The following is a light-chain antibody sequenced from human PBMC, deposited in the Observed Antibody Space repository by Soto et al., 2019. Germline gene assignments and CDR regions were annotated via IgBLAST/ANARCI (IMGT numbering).Light chain of an antibody. V-gene: IGKV1-13*02. CDR3: QQYYSYPWT. J-gene: IGKJ1*01. CDR1: QGIRSD. Sequence: AIQLTQSPSSLSAFVGARVTITCRASQGIRSDLGWYQQKPGKAPKLLNYDVSTLQSGVPSRFSGSGSGTDFTLTISCLQSEDFATYYCQQYYSYPWTFGQGTKVDIK. CDR2: DVS.